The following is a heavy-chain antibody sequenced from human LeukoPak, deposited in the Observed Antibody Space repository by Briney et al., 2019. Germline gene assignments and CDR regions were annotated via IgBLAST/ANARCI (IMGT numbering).Heavy chain of an antibody. V-gene: IGHV4-39*07. D-gene: IGHD4-17*01. Sequence: SETLSLTCTVSGGSISSSSYYWGWIRQPPGKGLEWIGSIYYSGSTYYNPSLKSRVTISVDTSKNQFSLKLSSVTAADTAVYYCAREQSTVSNWFDPWGQGTLVTVSS. CDR1: GGSISSSSYY. J-gene: IGHJ5*02. CDR2: IYYSGST. CDR3: AREQSTVSNWFDP.